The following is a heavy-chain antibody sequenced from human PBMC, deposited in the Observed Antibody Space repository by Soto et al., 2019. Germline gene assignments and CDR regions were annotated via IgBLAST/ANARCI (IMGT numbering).Heavy chain of an antibody. Sequence: GGSLRLSCAASGFAFSSYALHWVRQAPGKGLEYISGVRGNGDPPFYTDSVKGRFTISRDTSKNTLYLQMTTLSADDTAVYYCVKSRGGNNFDFFDWGQGTLVTVSS. J-gene: IGHJ4*02. CDR3: VKSRGGNNFDFFD. CDR1: GFAFSSYA. V-gene: IGHV3-64D*06. CDR2: VRGNGDPP. D-gene: IGHD5-12*01.